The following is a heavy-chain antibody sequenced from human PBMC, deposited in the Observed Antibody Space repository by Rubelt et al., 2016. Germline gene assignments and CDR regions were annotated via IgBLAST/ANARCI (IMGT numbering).Heavy chain of an antibody. J-gene: IGHJ4*02. D-gene: IGHD1-26*01. CDR2: ISFDGSNK. V-gene: IGHV3-30*04. Sequence: GGGLVQPGESLRLSCVASGFTLRSYEMHWVRQAPGKGLEWVALISFDGSNKYYADSVKGRFTISRDNSKNTLYLQMNSLRAEDTAVYYCARDLSDSGRYHHFDYWGQGTLVTASS. CDR1: GFTLRSYE. CDR3: ARDLSDSGRYHHFDY.